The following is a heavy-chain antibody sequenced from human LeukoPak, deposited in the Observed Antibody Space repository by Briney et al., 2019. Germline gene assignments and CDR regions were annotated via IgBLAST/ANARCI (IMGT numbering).Heavy chain of an antibody. CDR1: GFTFSNYA. CDR2: ISYDGSNK. D-gene: IGHD2-2*01. V-gene: IGHV3-30*01. Sequence: GGSLRLSCAASGFTFSNYAMHWVRQAPGKGLEWVAVISYDGSNKYYADSVKGRFTISRDNSKNTLYLQMNSLRAEDMAVYYCARDQFKTDCSSTSCPPSTWGQGTLVTVSS. J-gene: IGHJ5*02. CDR3: ARDQFKTDCSSTSCPPST.